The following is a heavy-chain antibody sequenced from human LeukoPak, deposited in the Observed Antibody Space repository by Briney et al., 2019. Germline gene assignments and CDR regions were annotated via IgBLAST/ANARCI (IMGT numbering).Heavy chain of an antibody. V-gene: IGHV3-74*01. J-gene: IGHJ4*02. Sequence: GGSLRLSCAASGFTFSSYWMYWVRQAPGKGLVWVSRINSDGSTTSYADSVKGRFTISRDNAKNTLYLQMNSLRADDTAVYYCARGRVYSAYDWGQGTLVTVSS. D-gene: IGHD5-12*01. CDR3: ARGRVYSAYD. CDR1: GFTFSSYW. CDR2: INSDGSTT.